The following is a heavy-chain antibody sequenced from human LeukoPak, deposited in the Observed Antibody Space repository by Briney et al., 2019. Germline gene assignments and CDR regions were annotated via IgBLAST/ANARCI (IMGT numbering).Heavy chain of an antibody. V-gene: IGHV3-30-3*01. Sequence: PGGSLRLSCAASGFTFSSYAMHWVRQAPGKGLEWVAVISYDGSNKYYADSVKGRFTISRDNSKNALYLQMNSLRAEDTAVYYCAKEHLWIRYWGQGTLVTVSS. CDR3: AKEHLWIRY. CDR1: GFTFSSYA. CDR2: ISYDGSNK. J-gene: IGHJ4*02. D-gene: IGHD5-18*01.